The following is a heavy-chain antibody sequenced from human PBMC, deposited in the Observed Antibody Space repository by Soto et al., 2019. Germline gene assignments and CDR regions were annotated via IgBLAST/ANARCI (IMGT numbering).Heavy chain of an antibody. D-gene: IGHD2-21*01. CDR1: GGTFSSYA. CDR2: FIPMFNRP. J-gene: IGHJ6*04. V-gene: IGHV1-69*01. CDR3: ARGQFHHVANYYYALDV. Sequence: QVQLVQSGAEVQKPGSSVKVSCKASGGTFSSYAISWVRQAPGQGLEWMGGFIPMFNRPHSSRKFQGRVTITADESTSTADMDLNSLISEDMAVYYCARGQFHHVANYYYALDVWGKGTTVTVS.